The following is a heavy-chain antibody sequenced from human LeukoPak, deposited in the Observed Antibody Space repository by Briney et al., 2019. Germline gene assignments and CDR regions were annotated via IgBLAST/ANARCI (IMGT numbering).Heavy chain of an antibody. Sequence: ASVKVSCKTSGYTFTRYYMQWVRQPPGHGLEWMGIINPISGTTDYAQKFQGRVTMTRDTSTSTVYMELSSLRSEDTAMYYCARLPYRDGVAQDYWGQGTLVTVSS. J-gene: IGHJ4*02. CDR2: INPISGTT. CDR3: ARLPYRDGVAQDY. D-gene: IGHD3-16*02. CDR1: GYTFTRYY. V-gene: IGHV1-46*01.